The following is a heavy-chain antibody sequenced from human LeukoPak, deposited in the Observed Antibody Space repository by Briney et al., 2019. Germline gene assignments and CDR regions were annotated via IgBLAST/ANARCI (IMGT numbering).Heavy chain of an antibody. V-gene: IGHV3-23*01. CDR1: GFTFSSYA. CDR3: AKDRSRSYGSGRLVFDY. D-gene: IGHD3-10*01. J-gene: IGHJ4*02. CDR2: ISGSGGST. Sequence: GGSLRLSCAASGFTFSSYAMSWVRQAPGKGLEWVSAISGSGGSTYYEDSVKGRFTISRDNSKNTLYLQMNSLGAEDTAVYSCAKDRSRSYGSGRLVFDYWGQGTLVTVSS.